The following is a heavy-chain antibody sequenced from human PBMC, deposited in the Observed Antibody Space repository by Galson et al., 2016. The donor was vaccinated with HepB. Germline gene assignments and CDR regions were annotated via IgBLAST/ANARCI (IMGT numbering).Heavy chain of an antibody. Sequence: SLRLSCAASGFIISTYDMRWVRQAAGKGLEWVSVIGIADDTYYGDPVKGRFTISREDAKNSSYLQMNSLRAGDTAVYYCARTIDGEYFDHWGQGTLVTVSS. D-gene: IGHD3-10*01. V-gene: IGHV3-13*01. CDR2: IGIADDT. CDR1: GFIISTYD. CDR3: ARTIDGEYFDH. J-gene: IGHJ4*02.